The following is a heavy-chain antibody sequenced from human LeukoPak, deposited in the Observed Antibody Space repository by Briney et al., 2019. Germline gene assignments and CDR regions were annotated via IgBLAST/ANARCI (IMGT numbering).Heavy chain of an antibody. V-gene: IGHV3-21*04. J-gene: IGHJ4*02. CDR3: AKGETVTKGPFDN. CDR2: LSSGSSYI. D-gene: IGHD4-17*01. CDR1: GFTFSSYS. Sequence: GGSLRLSCAASGFTFSSYSMNWVRQAPGKGLEWVSSLSSGSSYIYYADSVKGRFSISRDNSKNTLFLQMNNLRVDDTAVYYCAKGETVTKGPFDNWGQGTLVTVSS.